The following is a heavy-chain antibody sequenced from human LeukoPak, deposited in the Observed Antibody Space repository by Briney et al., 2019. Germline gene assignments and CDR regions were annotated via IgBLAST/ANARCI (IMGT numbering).Heavy chain of an antibody. V-gene: IGHV4-34*01. J-gene: IGHJ4*02. CDR2: INHSGTT. CDR1: DGPFNGYY. Sequence: TETLSLTCTIYDGPFNGYYWSWIRQPPGKGLEWIGEINHSGTTNYNPSLESRVTISVDTSKNQFSLKLSSMTAADTAVYYCARGGSYPTSNDYWGQGTLVTVSS. CDR3: ARGGSYPTSNDY. D-gene: IGHD1-26*01.